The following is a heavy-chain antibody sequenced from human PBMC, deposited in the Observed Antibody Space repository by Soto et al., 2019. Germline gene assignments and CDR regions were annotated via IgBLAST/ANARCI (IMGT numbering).Heavy chain of an antibody. Sequence: QLQLQESGPGLVKPSGTLSLTCAVSGGSISSSNWWSWVRQPPGKGLEWIGEIYHSGSTNYNPSLKRRVTMSVDTSKTQFSLKLRSVSAADTAVYYCARATIVGATGGMDVCGQGTTVTVSS. D-gene: IGHD1-26*01. V-gene: IGHV4-4*02. CDR3: ARATIVGATGGMDV. CDR2: IYHSGST. J-gene: IGHJ6*02. CDR1: GGSISSSNW.